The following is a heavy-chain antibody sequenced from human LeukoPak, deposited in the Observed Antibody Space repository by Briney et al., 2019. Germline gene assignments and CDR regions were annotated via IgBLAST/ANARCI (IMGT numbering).Heavy chain of an antibody. D-gene: IGHD2-15*01. J-gene: IGHJ6*02. CDR2: ISSSAAYI. CDR1: GFPFSGYS. CDR3: AREGKDLRLGYYNSAVDV. Sequence: PGGSLRLSCEASGFPFSGYSLHWVRQAPGKGLEWVSSISSSAAYIAYADSVKGRFTISRDNAKDSLYLQMNNLRAEDTAVYYCAREGKDLRLGYYNSAVDVWGQGTTVSASS. V-gene: IGHV3-21*01.